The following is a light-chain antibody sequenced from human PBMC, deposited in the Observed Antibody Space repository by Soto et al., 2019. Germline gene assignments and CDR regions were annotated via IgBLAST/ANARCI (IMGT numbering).Light chain of an antibody. V-gene: IGLV2-8*01. Sequence: QSALTQPPSASGSPGQSVTISCTGTSSDVGGSNYVSWYQQHPGKAPKLMIYEVSKRPSGVPDRFSGSKSGNTASLTVSGLQAEDEADYYCSSYAGSNNFEVFGSGTKLTVL. J-gene: IGLJ1*01. CDR2: EVS. CDR1: SSDVGGSNY. CDR3: SSYAGSNNFEV.